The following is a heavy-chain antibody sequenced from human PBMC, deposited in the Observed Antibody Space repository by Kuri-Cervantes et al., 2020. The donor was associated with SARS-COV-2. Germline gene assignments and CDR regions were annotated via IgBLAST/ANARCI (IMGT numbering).Heavy chain of an antibody. Sequence: GGSLRLSCAASGFPFSSYGMNWVRQAPGKGLEWVAFIRYDGSNKYYADSVKGRFTISRDNSKNTLYLQMNSLRAEDTAVYYCARASGMVRGVMYSFNFDYWGQGTLVTVSS. D-gene: IGHD3-10*01. CDR1: GFPFSSYG. V-gene: IGHV3-30*02. CDR3: ARASGMVRGVMYSFNFDY. CDR2: IRYDGSNK. J-gene: IGHJ4*02.